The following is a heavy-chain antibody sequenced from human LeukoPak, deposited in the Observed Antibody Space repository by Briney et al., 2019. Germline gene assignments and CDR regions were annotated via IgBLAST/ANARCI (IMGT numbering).Heavy chain of an antibody. D-gene: IGHD6-6*01. CDR1: GDSICSYY. CDR2: IYDSGST. Sequence: SETLSLTCTVSGDSICSYYWSWIRQPPGEGREWIGNIYDSGSTNYNPSLKSRVTISVDTSKNQFSLRLSSVTAADTAVYYCAKYSTSPYVTTRIGYWGQGTLVTVSS. CDR3: AKYSTSPYVTTRIGY. V-gene: IGHV4-59*01. J-gene: IGHJ4*02.